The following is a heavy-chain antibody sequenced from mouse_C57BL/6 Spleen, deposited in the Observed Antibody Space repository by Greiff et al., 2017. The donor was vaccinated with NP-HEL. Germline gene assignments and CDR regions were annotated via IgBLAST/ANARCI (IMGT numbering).Heavy chain of an antibody. J-gene: IGHJ3*01. Sequence: EVKLMESGGGLVKPGGSLKLSCAASGFTFSDYGMHWVRQAPEKGLEWVAYISSGSSTIYYADTVKGRFTIARDNAKNTLFLQMTSLRSEDTAMYYCAGDCRWFAYWGQGTLVTVSA. D-gene: IGHD2-13*01. V-gene: IGHV5-17*01. CDR1: GFTFSDYG. CDR2: ISSGSSTI. CDR3: AGDCRWFAY.